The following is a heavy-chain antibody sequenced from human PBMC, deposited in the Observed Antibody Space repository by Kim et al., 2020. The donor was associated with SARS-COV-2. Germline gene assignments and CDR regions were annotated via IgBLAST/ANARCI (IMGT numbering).Heavy chain of an antibody. CDR3: ARLVSENSAVEY. CDR1: GDSISRSSNY. V-gene: IGHV4-39*01. Sequence: SETLSLTCTVSGDSISRSSNYWGWIRQPPGKGLEWIGSINYSGNNYYNPSLKSRVTISVDTSKNQFSLKMRSVTAADTAVYYCARLVSENSAVEYWGQGT. CDR2: INYSGNN. J-gene: IGHJ4*02.